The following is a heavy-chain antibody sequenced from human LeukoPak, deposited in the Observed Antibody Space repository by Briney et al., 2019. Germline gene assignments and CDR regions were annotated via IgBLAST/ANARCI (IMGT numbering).Heavy chain of an antibody. CDR3: ARDPRFHESGGHDY. D-gene: IGHD2-15*01. Sequence: ALVKVSCRASGYSFTSYYIHWVRQAPGEGLEWMGLISPTAGTTVYAQNFQGRVTMTTDTSTSTAFLEVSGLTSADTAVYYCARDPRFHESGGHDYWGQGTLVAVSS. V-gene: IGHV1-46*01. CDR2: ISPTAGTT. J-gene: IGHJ4*02. CDR1: GYSFTSYY.